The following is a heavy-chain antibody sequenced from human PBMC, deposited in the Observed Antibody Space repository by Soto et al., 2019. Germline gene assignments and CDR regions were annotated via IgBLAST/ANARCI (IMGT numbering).Heavy chain of an antibody. J-gene: IGHJ4*02. CDR1: GGSFSGYY. CDR3: ARAAEEYYFDY. V-gene: IGHV4-34*01. Sequence: SETLSLTCAVYGGSFSGYYWSWIRQPPGKGLEWIGEINHGGSTNYNPSLKSRVTISVDTSKNQFSLKLSSVTAADTAVYYCARAAEEYYFDYWGQGTLVTVSS. D-gene: IGHD3-10*01. CDR2: INHGGST.